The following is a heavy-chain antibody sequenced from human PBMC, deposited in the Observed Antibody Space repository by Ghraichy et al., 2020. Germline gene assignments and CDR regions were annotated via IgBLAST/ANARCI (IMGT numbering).Heavy chain of an antibody. CDR3: ARDMGMTTVTGYYYYGMNV. D-gene: IGHD4-11*01. Sequence: GESLNISCAASGFTFSSYAMHWVRQAPGKGLEWVAVISYDGSNKYYADSVKGRFTISRDNSKNTLYLQMNSLRAEDTAVYYCARDMGMTTVTGYYYYGMNVWGQGTTVTVSS. CDR1: GFTFSSYA. V-gene: IGHV3-30*04. CDR2: ISYDGSNK. J-gene: IGHJ6*02.